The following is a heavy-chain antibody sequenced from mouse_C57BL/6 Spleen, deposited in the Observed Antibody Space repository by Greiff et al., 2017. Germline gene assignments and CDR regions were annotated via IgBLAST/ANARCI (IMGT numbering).Heavy chain of an antibody. CDR1: GYAFSSSW. CDR2: IYPGDGDT. D-gene: IGHD2-4*01. J-gene: IGHJ3*01. V-gene: IGHV1-82*01. Sequence: QVQLKQSGPELVKPGASVKISCKASGYAFSSSWMNWVKQRPGKGLEWIGRIYPGDGDTNYNGKFKGKATLTADKSSSTAYMQLSSLTSEDSAVYFCAKGIYYDYDGFAYWGQGTLVTVSA. CDR3: AKGIYYDYDGFAY.